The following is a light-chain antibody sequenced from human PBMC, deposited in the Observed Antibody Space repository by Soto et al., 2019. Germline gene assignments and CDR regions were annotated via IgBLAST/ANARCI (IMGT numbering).Light chain of an antibody. Sequence: QSALTQPASVSGSPGQSITISCTGTSSDVGAYNFVSWYQQHPGKVPKLMIFDVSSRPSGVSDRFSGSKSGNTASLTISGLQAEDEGDHYCSSYTGSSTHVFGSGTKVTVL. J-gene: IGLJ1*01. CDR2: DVS. CDR1: SSDVGAYNF. CDR3: SSYTGSSTHV. V-gene: IGLV2-14*03.